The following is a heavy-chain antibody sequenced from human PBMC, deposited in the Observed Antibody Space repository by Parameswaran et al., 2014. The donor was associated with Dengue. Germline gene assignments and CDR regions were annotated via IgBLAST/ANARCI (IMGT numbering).Heavy chain of an antibody. CDR1: GFTFSDYY. J-gene: IGHJ5*01. CDR2: ISNSGSTI. V-gene: IGHV3-11*01. Sequence: SLKISCATSGFTFSDYYMSWIRQAPGKGLECVSYISNSGSTIHYADSVKGRFTISRDNTKNSLFLQMNSLRAEDTAIYYCARRYTFGGFDSWGQGTLVTVSS. D-gene: IGHD3-16*02. CDR3: ARRYTFGGFDS.